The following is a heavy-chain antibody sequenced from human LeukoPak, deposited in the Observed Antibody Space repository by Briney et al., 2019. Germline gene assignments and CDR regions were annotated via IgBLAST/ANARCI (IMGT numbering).Heavy chain of an antibody. D-gene: IGHD6-13*01. CDR2: INWNGGST. CDR1: GFTFDDYG. J-gene: IGHJ4*02. V-gene: IGHV3-20*04. CDR3: ARSRLDSSSWDVVGDY. Sequence: PGGSLRLSCAASGFTFDDYGMSWVRQAPGKGLEWVSGINWNGGSTGYADSVKGRFTISRDNAKNSLYLQMNSLRAEDTALYYCARSRLDSSSWDVVGDYWGQGTLVTVSS.